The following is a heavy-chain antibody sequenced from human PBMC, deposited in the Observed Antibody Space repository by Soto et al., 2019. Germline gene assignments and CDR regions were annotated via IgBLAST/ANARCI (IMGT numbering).Heavy chain of an antibody. Sequence: SETLSLTCIVSGESISSSSYYWGWIRQPPVKGLEWIGIIYYIGRTYYNPSFKSRDTISIDTSKNQFSLKLSSVTATDTDVYYGDRQRTTVVTQAYFDNWVQRALVTVSS. V-gene: IGHV4-39*01. CDR3: DRQRTTVVTQAYFDN. CDR1: GESISSSSYY. J-gene: IGHJ4*02. CDR2: IYYIGRT. D-gene: IGHD2-21*02.